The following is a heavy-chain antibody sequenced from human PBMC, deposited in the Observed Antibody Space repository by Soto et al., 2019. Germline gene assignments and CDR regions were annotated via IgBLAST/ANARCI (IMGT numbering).Heavy chain of an antibody. CDR1: GGSISSYY. CDR2: MHDSGST. CDR3: AAPPRY. J-gene: IGHJ1*01. Sequence: QVQLQESGPGLVKPSETLSLTCTVSGGSISSYYWNWIRQPPGKGLEWIGYMHDSGSTSYNPSLKSRFILSVDTSRNQLSLKLISVTAADTAVYYCAAPPRYWGQGILVTVSS. D-gene: IGHD6-6*01. V-gene: IGHV4-59*01.